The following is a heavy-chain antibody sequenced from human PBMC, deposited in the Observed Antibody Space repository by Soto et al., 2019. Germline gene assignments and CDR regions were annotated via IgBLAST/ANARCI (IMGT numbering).Heavy chain of an antibody. CDR3: AREIQGADILTGYYYYYYGMDV. D-gene: IGHD3-9*01. Sequence: SETLSLTCAVSGYSISSGYFWGCIRQPPGKGLEWIGNIYHSGSTYYNPSLKSRVTISVDTSKNQFSLKLSSVTAADTAVYYCAREIQGADILTGYYYYYYGMDVWGQGTTVTVSS. CDR1: GYSISSGYF. V-gene: IGHV4-38-2*02. J-gene: IGHJ6*02. CDR2: IYHSGST.